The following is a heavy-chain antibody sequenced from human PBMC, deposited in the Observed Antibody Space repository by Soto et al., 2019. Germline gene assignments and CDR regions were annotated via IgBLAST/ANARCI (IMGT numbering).Heavy chain of an antibody. Sequence: GGSLRLSCAASGFTFSSYWMSWVRQAPGKGLEWVANIKQDGSEKYYVDSVKGRFTISRDNAKNSLYLQMNSLRAEDTAVYYCARVEIDYGDYEGAYYYYYGMDVWGQGTTVTVSS. V-gene: IGHV3-7*04. CDR3: ARVEIDYGDYEGAYYYYYGMDV. CDR2: IKQDGSEK. J-gene: IGHJ6*02. CDR1: GFTFSSYW. D-gene: IGHD4-17*01.